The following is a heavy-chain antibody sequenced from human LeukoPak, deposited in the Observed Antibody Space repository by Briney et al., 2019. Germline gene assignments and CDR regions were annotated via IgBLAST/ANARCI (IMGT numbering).Heavy chain of an antibody. CDR1: GFTVSSNY. D-gene: IGHD1-26*01. CDR2: IYSGGST. J-gene: IGHJ6*03. Sequence: GGALRRSCAASGFTVSSNYMSWVRQAPGEGREWVSVIYSGGSTYYADSVKGRFTISRDNSNNTLYLQMKSLRAEDTAVYYCARDHQWEDYYYFMDVWGKGTTVTVSS. V-gene: IGHV3-66*02. CDR3: ARDHQWEDYYYFMDV.